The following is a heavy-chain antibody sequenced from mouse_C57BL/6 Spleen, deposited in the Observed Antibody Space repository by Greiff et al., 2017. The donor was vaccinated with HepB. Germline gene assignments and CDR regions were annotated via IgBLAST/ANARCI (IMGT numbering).Heavy chain of an antibody. Sequence: VQLQQPGAELVRPGTSVKLSCKASGYTFTSYWMHWVKQRPGQGLEWIGVIDPSDSYTNYNQKFKGKATLTVDTSSSTAYMQLSSLTSEDSAVYYCARRSPQDSSGTMDYWGQGTSVTVSS. CDR1: GYTFTSYW. V-gene: IGHV1-59*01. CDR2: IDPSDSYT. CDR3: ARRSPQDSSGTMDY. D-gene: IGHD3-2*02. J-gene: IGHJ4*01.